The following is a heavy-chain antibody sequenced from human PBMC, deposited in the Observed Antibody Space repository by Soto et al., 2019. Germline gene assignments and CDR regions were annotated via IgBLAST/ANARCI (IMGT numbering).Heavy chain of an antibody. J-gene: IGHJ6*02. V-gene: IGHV3-64D*06. Sequence: GGSLRLSCAASGFTFSSYAMHWVRQAPGKGLEYVSFISIDGSRTHYADSVKGRFTISRDSSKNTLYLQMNSLRDEDTAVYFCARYYDYSGGTSGGMDVWGQGTTFTVSS. CDR2: ISIDGSRT. CDR3: ARYYDYSGGTSGGMDV. D-gene: IGHD3-16*01. CDR1: GFTFSSYA.